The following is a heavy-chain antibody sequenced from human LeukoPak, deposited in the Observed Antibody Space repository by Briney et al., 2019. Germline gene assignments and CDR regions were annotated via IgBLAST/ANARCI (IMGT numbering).Heavy chain of an antibody. CDR3: ARASPSTNYGMDV. Sequence: SETLSLTCTVTGGSINTYYWNWVRLPPGKGLEWIGYIHFSGSTSFNPSLKSRVTISGDSSKNQFSLKLNSVTAADTAVYYCARASPSTNYGMDVWGQGTTVTVSS. J-gene: IGHJ6*02. CDR1: GGSINTYY. D-gene: IGHD2-2*01. V-gene: IGHV4-59*01. CDR2: IHFSGST.